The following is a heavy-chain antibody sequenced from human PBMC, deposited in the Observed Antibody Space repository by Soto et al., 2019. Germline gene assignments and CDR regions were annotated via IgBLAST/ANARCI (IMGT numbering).Heavy chain of an antibody. CDR3: ARGSGIVALPGELEDVKYDY. V-gene: IGHV4-34*01. J-gene: IGHJ4*02. D-gene: IGHD1-1*01. CDR1: GQSFSGHS. CDR2: INESGST. Sequence: QVQLQQWGAGLVKPSETLSLSCAVYGQSFSGHSWAWIRQPPGKGLEWIGEINESGSTYYNPYLKSRVTISTDTSKSQFSLKLSSVSAADTAAYFCARGSGIVALPGELEDVKYDYWGQGTLVNVSS.